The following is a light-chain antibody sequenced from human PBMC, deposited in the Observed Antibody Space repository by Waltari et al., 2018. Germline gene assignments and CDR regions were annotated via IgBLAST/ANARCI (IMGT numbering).Light chain of an antibody. V-gene: IGKV3-20*01. CDR3: QHYGRLPVT. J-gene: IGKJ1*01. Sequence: IVLTQSPGTLSLSPGERATLSCRASQSVGRTLAWYQKRPGQAPRLLIYGASTRATAIPDRFSGSGSGTDFILTISRLEPEDFAVYYCQHYGRLPVTFGQGTTVEIK. CDR1: QSVGRT. CDR2: GAS.